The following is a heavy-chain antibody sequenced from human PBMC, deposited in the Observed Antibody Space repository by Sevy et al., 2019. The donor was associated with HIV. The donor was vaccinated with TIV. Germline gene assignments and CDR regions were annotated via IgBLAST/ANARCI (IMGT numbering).Heavy chain of an antibody. D-gene: IGHD3-10*01. Sequence: ASVKVSCKASGYTFISYGISSVRQAPGQGLEWMGWISGDNGNTISAQNLQGRVTMSTDTSTSTAYMELRSLRSDDTAVYYCARDSMPTVHGIIITPYYYGMDLWGQGTTVTVSS. J-gene: IGHJ6*02. V-gene: IGHV1-18*01. CDR2: ISGDNGNT. CDR1: GYTFISYG. CDR3: ARDSMPTVHGIIITPYYYGMDL.